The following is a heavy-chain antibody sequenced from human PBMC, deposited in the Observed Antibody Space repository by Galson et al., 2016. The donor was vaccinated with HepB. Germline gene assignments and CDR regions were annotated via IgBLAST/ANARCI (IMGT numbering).Heavy chain of an antibody. J-gene: IGHJ6*04. CDR1: GFTFRNVW. Sequence: SLRLSCAVSGFTFRNVWMSWVRQAPGKGLECVGRVKSKTDGGTIDYAAPVKGRFTISRDDSKNTLYLQMNSLKSEDTAIYYCTTDSDPRSSYYYYYYTMDVWGKGTTATVSS. CDR3: TTDSDPRSSYYYYYYTMDV. V-gene: IGHV3-15*01. D-gene: IGHD6-19*01. CDR2: VKSKTDGGTI.